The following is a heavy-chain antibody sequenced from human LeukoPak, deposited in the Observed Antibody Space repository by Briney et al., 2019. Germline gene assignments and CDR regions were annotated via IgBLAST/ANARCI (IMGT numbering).Heavy chain of an antibody. D-gene: IGHD5-24*01. V-gene: IGHV4-39*07. CDR2: MYYSGTT. CDR1: GGSISRRSYY. Sequence: SETLSLTCTVSGGSISRRSYYWGWIRQPPGKGLEWIGSMYYSGTTYYNPSLKSRVTISVDTSKNQFSLKLTSVTAADTAVYYCARPYLPATRFDYWGQGTLVTVSS. J-gene: IGHJ4*02. CDR3: ARPYLPATRFDY.